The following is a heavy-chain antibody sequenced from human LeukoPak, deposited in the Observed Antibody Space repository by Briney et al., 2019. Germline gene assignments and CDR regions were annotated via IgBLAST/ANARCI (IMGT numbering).Heavy chain of an antibody. D-gene: IGHD1-26*01. V-gene: IGHV3-23*01. CDR1: GFTFNKYW. CDR3: AKFIPEWKPLDNWFDP. Sequence: PGGSLRLSCAASGFTFNKYWMTWVRQAPGKGLEWVSAISGSGGSTYYADSVKGRFTISRDNSKNTLYLQMNSLRAEDTAVYYCAKFIPEWKPLDNWFDPWGQGTLVAVSS. J-gene: IGHJ5*02. CDR2: ISGSGGST.